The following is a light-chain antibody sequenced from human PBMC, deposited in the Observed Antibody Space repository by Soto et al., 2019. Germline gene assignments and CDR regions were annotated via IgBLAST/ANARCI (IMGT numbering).Light chain of an antibody. CDR2: DAS. V-gene: IGLV3-21*02. CDR1: KIGSKI. CDR3: QVWASTDEFFV. J-gene: IGLJ1*01. Sequence: SSELTQPPSVSVAPGQTARITCGGDKIGSKIVHRYRQRPGQAPVAVVFDASDRPSGIPDRISASRSGDTATLTISRVDAGDEADYYCQVWASTDEFFVFGSGTKVTVL.